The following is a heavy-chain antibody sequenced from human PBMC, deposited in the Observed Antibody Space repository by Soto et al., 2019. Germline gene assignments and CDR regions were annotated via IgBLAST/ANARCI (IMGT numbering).Heavy chain of an antibody. CDR2: ISASGGAT. J-gene: IGHJ4*02. Sequence: PGGSLRLSCVAVRITFTTYGLSWGRKAPGKGLEWVAAISASGGATIHADSVKGRLTISRDNSKNTLYLQMNSLRAEDTAVYYCAKDVEGGSLFRGAFDYWGQGTQVTVSS. D-gene: IGHD1-26*01. V-gene: IGHV3-23*01. CDR1: RITFTTYG. CDR3: AKDVEGGSLFRGAFDY.